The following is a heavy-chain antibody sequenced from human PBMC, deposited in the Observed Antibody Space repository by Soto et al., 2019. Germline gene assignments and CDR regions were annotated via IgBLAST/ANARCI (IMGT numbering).Heavy chain of an antibody. Sequence: QVQLQESGPGLVKPSQTLSLTCTVSGGSISSGDYYWSWIRQPPGKGLEWIGYIYYSGSTYYNPTVKNRGAIAVARSRTQFSLKLSSVTAADTAVYYCARVSCWMIHAFDLWGQGTMVTVSS. J-gene: IGHJ3*01. CDR3: ARVSCWMIHAFDL. CDR2: IYYSGST. V-gene: IGHV4-30-4*01. D-gene: IGHD3-16*01. CDR1: GGSISSGDYY.